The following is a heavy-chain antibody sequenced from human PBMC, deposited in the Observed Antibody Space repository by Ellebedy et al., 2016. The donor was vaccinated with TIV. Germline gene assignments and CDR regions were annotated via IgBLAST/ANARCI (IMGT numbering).Heavy chain of an antibody. D-gene: IGHD3-10*01. V-gene: IGHV3-23*01. Sequence: GESLKISCAASGLTFSDNAMSWVRQAPGKGLEWVSSISDSGSSTYYADSVKGRFTISRDNSKNTLYLRMDSLRVEDTAIYYGADDPRGVGPAFDIWGQGTRVTGSS. CDR1: GLTFSDNA. CDR3: ADDPRGVGPAFDI. CDR2: ISDSGSST. J-gene: IGHJ3*02.